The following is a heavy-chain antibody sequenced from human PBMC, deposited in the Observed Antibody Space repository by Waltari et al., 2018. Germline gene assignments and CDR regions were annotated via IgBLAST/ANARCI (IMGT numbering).Heavy chain of an antibody. CDR2: IIPIFGTA. V-gene: IGHV1-69*01. Sequence: QVQLVQSGAEVKKPGSSVKVTCKASGGTFSSYAISWVRQAPGQGLEWMGGIIPIFGTANYAQKFQGRVTITADESTSTAYMELSSLRSEDTAVYYCAREEAWFGELLYAPFDYWGQGTLVTVSS. CDR3: AREEAWFGELLYAPFDY. D-gene: IGHD3-10*01. CDR1: GGTFSSYA. J-gene: IGHJ4*02.